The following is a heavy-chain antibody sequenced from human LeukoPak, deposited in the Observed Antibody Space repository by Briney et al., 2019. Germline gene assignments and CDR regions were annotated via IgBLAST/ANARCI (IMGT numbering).Heavy chain of an antibody. V-gene: IGHV4-61*02. J-gene: IGHJ4*02. CDR1: GGSISSGSYY. Sequence: SETLSLTCTVPGGSISSGSYYWSWIRQPAGKGLEWIGRIYSSGSTNYNPSLKSRVTISVDMSKNQFSLKLNSVSAADTAVYYCAREAYDFWSGYYDYWGQGTLVTVSS. D-gene: IGHD3-3*01. CDR3: AREAYDFWSGYYDY. CDR2: IYSSGST.